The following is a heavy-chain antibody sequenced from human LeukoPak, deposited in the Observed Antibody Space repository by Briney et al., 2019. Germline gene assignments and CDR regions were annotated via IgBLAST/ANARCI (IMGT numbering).Heavy chain of an antibody. D-gene: IGHD3-9*01. CDR3: ARLRYFDWTDAFDI. CDR2: INHSGST. CDR1: GGSFGGYY. V-gene: IGHV4-34*01. Sequence: PSETLSLTCAVYGGSFGGYYWSWIRQPPGKGLEWIGEINHSGSTNYNPSLKSRVTISVDTSKNQFSLKLSSVTAADTAVYYCARLRYFDWTDAFDIWGQGTMVTVSS. J-gene: IGHJ3*02.